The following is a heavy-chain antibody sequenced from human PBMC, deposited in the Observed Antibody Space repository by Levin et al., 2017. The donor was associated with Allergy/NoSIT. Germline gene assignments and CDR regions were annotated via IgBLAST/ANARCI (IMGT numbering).Heavy chain of an antibody. D-gene: IGHD5-12*01. CDR3: ASRIVATADY. CDR1: GFTFSDYY. Sequence: GGSLRLSCAASGFTFSDYYMSWIRQAPGKGLEWVSYISSSGSTIYYADSVKGQFTISRDNAKNSLYLRMNSLRAEDTAVYYCASRIVATADYWGQGTLVTVSS. V-gene: IGHV3-11*01. CDR2: ISSSGSTI. J-gene: IGHJ4*02.